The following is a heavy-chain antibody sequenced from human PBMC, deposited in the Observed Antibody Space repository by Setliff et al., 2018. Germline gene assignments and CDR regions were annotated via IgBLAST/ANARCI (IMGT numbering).Heavy chain of an antibody. J-gene: IGHJ6*02. CDR2: ISVYNGNT. D-gene: IGHD3-22*01. CDR3: ASSVDYYDRSGYPYAMDV. Sequence: ASVQVSCKASGYTFTRNGINWVRQAPGQGLEWMGWISVYNGNTHYAQKFQGRVTMTTDTSTTTAYMDLRSLRSDDTAVYYCASSVDYYDRSGYPYAMDVWGQGTTVTVSS. CDR1: GYTFTRNG. V-gene: IGHV1-18*01.